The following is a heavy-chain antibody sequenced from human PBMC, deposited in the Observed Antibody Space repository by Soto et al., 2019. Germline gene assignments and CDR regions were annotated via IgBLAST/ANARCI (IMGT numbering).Heavy chain of an antibody. V-gene: IGHV4-39*01. J-gene: IGHJ4*02. CDR2: IYYSVST. D-gene: IGHD2-15*01. Sequence: PSETLSLTCTLSRSSISSSSYYWGWIRQPSGKGLEWIGSIYYSVSTYYNPSLKSRVTISVDTSKNQFSLKLSFVTAADTAVYYCARHTPAISISDHWGQGTLVTVS. CDR3: ARHTPAISISDH. CDR1: RSSISSSSYY.